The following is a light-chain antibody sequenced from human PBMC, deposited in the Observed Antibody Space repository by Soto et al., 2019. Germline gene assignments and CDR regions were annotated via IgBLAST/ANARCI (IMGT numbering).Light chain of an antibody. CDR1: QSVSSN. CDR3: QHYNNWPPWT. CDR2: GAS. J-gene: IGKJ1*01. V-gene: IGKV3-15*01. Sequence: EIVMTQSPATLSVSPGERATFSCRASQSVSSNLAWYQLKPGQAPRLLIYGASIRATGIPARFSGSGSGKEFTLTISTLQSEDFAIYYCQHYNNWPPWTFGQGTKVDIK.